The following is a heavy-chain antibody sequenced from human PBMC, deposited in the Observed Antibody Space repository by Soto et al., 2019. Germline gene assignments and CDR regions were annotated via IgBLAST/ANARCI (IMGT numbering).Heavy chain of an antibody. J-gene: IGHJ6*04. CDR3: ARDGRWLGPYYYYGTEV. V-gene: IGHV6-1*01. Sequence: PSQTLSLTCAISGDSVSSNSAAWNWIRKSPSRGLEWLGRTYYRSKWYNDYAVSVKSRITINPDTSKNQFSLQLNSVTPEDTAVYYCARDGRWLGPYYYYGTEVWGKGTTVTVSS. CDR1: GDSVSSNSAA. CDR2: TYYRSKWYN. D-gene: IGHD3-10*01.